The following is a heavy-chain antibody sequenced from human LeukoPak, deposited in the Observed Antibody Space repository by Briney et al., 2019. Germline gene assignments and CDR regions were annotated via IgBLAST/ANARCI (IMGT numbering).Heavy chain of an antibody. CDR2: ISYDGSNK. J-gene: IGHJ3*02. D-gene: IGHD1-1*01. CDR3: FLGRNDAAFDI. V-gene: IGHV3-30*03. CDR1: GFTFSSYG. Sequence: GGSLRLSCAASGFTFSSYGMHWVRQAPGKGLEWVAVISYDGSNKYYADSVKGRFTISRDNSKNTLYLQMNSLRAEDTAVYYCFLGRNDAAFDIWGQGTMVTVSS.